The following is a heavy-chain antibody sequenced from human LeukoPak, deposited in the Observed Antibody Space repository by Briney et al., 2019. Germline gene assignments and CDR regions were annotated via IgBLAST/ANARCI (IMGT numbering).Heavy chain of an antibody. CDR3: AKGSRRGIVVAVADY. CDR2: IGGGGTNT. J-gene: IGHJ4*02. V-gene: IGHV3-23*01. CDR1: GFTFSTYA. D-gene: IGHD3-22*01. Sequence: GGSLRLSCAASGFTFSTYAMTWVRQAPGKGLEWVSSIGGGGTNTYYADSVKGRFTISRDNSKNTLYLQMNSLRAEDTAVYYCAKGSRRGIVVAVADYWGQGTLVTVSS.